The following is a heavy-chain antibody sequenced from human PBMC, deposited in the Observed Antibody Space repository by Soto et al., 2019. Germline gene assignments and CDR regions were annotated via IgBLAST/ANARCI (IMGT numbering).Heavy chain of an antibody. Sequence: EVQLVESGGGLVQPGGTLRLACTAAGFTFSSYSMNWVRQAPGKGLEWVSYISSSGSTIFDADSVKGRFTISRDNAKNSLYLQMNSLRAEDTAVYYCAGVYDFWSAPTFDYWGQGTLVTVSS. J-gene: IGHJ4*02. D-gene: IGHD3-3*01. CDR2: ISSSGSTI. CDR3: AGVYDFWSAPTFDY. CDR1: GFTFSSYS. V-gene: IGHV3-48*01.